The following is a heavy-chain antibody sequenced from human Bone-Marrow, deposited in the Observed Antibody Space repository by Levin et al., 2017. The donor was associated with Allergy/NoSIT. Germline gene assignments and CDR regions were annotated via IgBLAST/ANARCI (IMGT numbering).Heavy chain of an antibody. CDR2: IYYGGRT. CDR3: AKVDSSSWNPPEYYFDC. Sequence: SQTLSLTCTVSGDSLTSHYWSWIRQSPGKGLEWIGFIYYGGRTNYNPSLKSRVRISVDTSKNQFSLRLATVIAADTAVYYCAKVDSSSWNPPEYYFDCWGQGALVAVSS. V-gene: IGHV4-59*11. J-gene: IGHJ4*02. CDR1: GDSLTSHY. D-gene: IGHD6-13*01.